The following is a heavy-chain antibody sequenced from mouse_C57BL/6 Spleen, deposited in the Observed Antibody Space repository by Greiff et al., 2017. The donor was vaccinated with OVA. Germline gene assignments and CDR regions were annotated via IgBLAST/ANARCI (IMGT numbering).Heavy chain of an antibody. V-gene: IGHV1-76*01. Sequence: VKLMESGAELVRPGASVKLSCKASGYTFTDYYINWVKQRPGQGLEWIARIYPGSGNTYYNEKFKGKATLTAEKSSSTAYMQLSSLTSEDSAVYFCARYGYDEGTYAMDYWGQGTSVTVSS. J-gene: IGHJ4*01. CDR1: GYTFTDYY. CDR3: ARYGYDEGTYAMDY. D-gene: IGHD2-2*01. CDR2: IYPGSGNT.